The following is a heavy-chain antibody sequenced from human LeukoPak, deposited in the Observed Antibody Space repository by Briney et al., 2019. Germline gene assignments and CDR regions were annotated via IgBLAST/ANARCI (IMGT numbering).Heavy chain of an antibody. CDR3: ATDRDNSDWQKRFDS. V-gene: IGHV3-7*01. Sequence: GGSLRLSCAASGFTFSTYWMNWYRQGPGKGLEWVGNINQDASEINYVDSVRGRFTISRDNAKNSLHLQMNSLRAEDTAVYYCATDRDNSDWQKRFDSWGQGTLVTASS. D-gene: IGHD2-21*02. CDR2: INQDASEI. CDR1: GFTFSTYW. J-gene: IGHJ4*02.